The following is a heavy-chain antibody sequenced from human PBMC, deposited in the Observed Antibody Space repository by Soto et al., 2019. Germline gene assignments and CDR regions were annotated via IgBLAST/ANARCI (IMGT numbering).Heavy chain of an antibody. CDR2: ISSSSSTI. D-gene: IGHD1-26*01. CDR3: ARDMAWELLSSRVSFDS. J-gene: IGHJ4*02. Sequence: VGSLRLSCAASGFTFSSYSMNWVRQAPGKGLEWVSYISSSSSTIYYADSVKGRFTISRDNSKNSLYLQMNSLRDEDKAVYYCARDMAWELLSSRVSFDSWGQGTMVKVYS. V-gene: IGHV3-48*02. CDR1: GFTFSSYS.